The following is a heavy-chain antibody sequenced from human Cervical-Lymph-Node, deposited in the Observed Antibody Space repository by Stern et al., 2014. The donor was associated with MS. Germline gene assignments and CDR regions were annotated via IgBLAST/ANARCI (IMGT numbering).Heavy chain of an antibody. J-gene: IGHJ4*02. CDR3: ARDTSSPERSDW. Sequence: EVQLVESGGGVIQPGGSLRLSCTASGFTVSRDYMTWVRQGPGKGLAWVSLITNVGSTFYTDSVKGRFTISRDDSKNTVYLHMTSLRAEDTAMYYCARDTSSPERSDWWGQGTLVTVSS. V-gene: IGHV3-53*01. D-gene: IGHD1-1*01. CDR1: GFTVSRDY. CDR2: ITNVGST.